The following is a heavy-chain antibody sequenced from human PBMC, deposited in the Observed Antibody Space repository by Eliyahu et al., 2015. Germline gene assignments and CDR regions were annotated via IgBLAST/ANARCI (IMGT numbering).Heavy chain of an antibody. J-gene: IGHJ4*02. CDR1: GYSFTSYW. V-gene: IGHV5-51*01. Sequence: EVQLVQSGAEVKKPGESLXISCXGSGYSFTSYWXGWVRQMPGKGLEWMGIXYPGDSXTRYSPSFQGQVTISADKSISTAYLQWSSLKASDTAMYYCAGTHGIQLWPHSFDYWGQGTLVTVSS. CDR3: AGTHGIQLWPHSFDY. CDR2: XYPGDSXT. D-gene: IGHD5-18*01.